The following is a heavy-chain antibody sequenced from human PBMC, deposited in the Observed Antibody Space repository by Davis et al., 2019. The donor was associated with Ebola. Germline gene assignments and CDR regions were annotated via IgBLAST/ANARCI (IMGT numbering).Heavy chain of an antibody. J-gene: IGHJ5*02. Sequence: GGSLRLSCAASGFTFSSYAMSWVRQAPGKGLEWVSYISSSSSTIYYADSVKGRFTISRDNAKNSLYLQMNSLRDEDTAVYYCASKVTAQFDPWGQGTLVTVSS. CDR2: ISSSSSTI. V-gene: IGHV3-48*02. D-gene: IGHD2-21*02. CDR3: ASKVTAQFDP. CDR1: GFTFSSYA.